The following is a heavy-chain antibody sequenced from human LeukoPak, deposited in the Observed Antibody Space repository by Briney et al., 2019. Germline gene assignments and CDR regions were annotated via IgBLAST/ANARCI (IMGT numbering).Heavy chain of an antibody. CDR3: ARDRGYSGRAHLCDY. CDR2: ISYDGSNK. J-gene: IGHJ4*02. Sequence: GRSLRLSCAASGFTFSSYAMHWVRQAPGKGLEWVAVISYDGSNKYYADSVKGRFTIFRDNSKNTLYLQMNSLRVEDTAVYYCARDRGYSGRAHLCDYWGQGTLVTVSS. V-gene: IGHV3-30*04. D-gene: IGHD5-12*01. CDR1: GFTFSSYA.